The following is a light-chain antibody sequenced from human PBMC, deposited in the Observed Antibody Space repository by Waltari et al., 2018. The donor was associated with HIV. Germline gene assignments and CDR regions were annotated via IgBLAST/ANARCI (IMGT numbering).Light chain of an antibody. CDR1: HNINNW. Sequence: DIHITKPPSTLSAFVGDRVTITCRHSHNINNWVAWEQQKPGKVPKLLIHRASALEDGVSSRFSGSGSGTEFTLIIDSLEPDDFATYYCQQYNTDPSFGQGTRLE. CDR2: RAS. CDR3: QQYNTDPS. V-gene: IGKV1-5*03. J-gene: IGKJ5*01.